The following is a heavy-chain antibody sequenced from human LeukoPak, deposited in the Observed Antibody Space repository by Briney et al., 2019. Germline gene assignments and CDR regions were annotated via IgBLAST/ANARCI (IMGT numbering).Heavy chain of an antibody. V-gene: IGHV1-2*04. CDR3: ARTTYYCDSSGYPVLYYFDY. CDR2: INPNSGGT. J-gene: IGHJ4*02. Sequence: ASVKVSCKASGYTFTGYYMHWVRQAPGQGLEWMGWINPNSGGTNYAQRFQGWVTMTRDTSISTAYMELSRLRSDDTAVYYCARTTYYCDSSGYPVLYYFDYWGQGTLVTVSS. CDR1: GYTFTGYY. D-gene: IGHD3-22*01.